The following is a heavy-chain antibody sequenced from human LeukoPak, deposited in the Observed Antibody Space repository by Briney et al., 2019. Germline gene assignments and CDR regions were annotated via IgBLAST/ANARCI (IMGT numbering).Heavy chain of an antibody. CDR1: GDSISSGGYY. J-gene: IGHJ4*02. V-gene: IGHV4-31*03. Sequence: SQTLSITCTVSGDSISSGGYYWSWIRHHPGKGLEWIGYIFNSGNTYYNPSLRSRVTISADTSKNQFSLNLSSVTAADTAVYYCARDSVTSVDYWGQGTLVTVSS. D-gene: IGHD4-17*01. CDR3: ARDSVTSVDY. CDR2: IFNSGNT.